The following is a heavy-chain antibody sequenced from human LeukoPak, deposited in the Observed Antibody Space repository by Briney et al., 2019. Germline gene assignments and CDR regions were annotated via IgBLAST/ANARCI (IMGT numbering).Heavy chain of an antibody. CDR1: GFTFSSYE. J-gene: IGHJ4*02. CDR2: INSSGGAI. CDR3: ARGRPLDY. V-gene: IGHV3-48*03. Sequence: GGSLRLSCAASGFTFSSYEMSWVRQAPGKGLEWVSYINSSGGAIYYADSLKGRFTMSRDNAKKSLYLQMNSLRAEDTAFYYCARGRPLDYWGQGTLVTVSS.